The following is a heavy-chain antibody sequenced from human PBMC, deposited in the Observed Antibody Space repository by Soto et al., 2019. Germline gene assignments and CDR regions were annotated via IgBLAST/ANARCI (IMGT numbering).Heavy chain of an antibody. V-gene: IGHV1-18*01. CDR2: ISAYNGNT. D-gene: IGHD3-3*01. J-gene: IGHJ6*02. CDR1: GYTFTSYG. CDR3: ARLYDFWSGYYTEDYYYGMDV. Sequence: ASVKVSCKASGYTFTSYGISWVRQAPGQGLEWMGWISAYNGNTNYAQKLQSRVTMTTDTSTSTAYMELRSLRSDDTAVYYCARLYDFWSGYYTEDYYYGMDVWGQGTTVTVSS.